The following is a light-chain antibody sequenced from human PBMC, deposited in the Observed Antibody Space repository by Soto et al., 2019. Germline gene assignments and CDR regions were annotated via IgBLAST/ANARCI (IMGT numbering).Light chain of an antibody. CDR3: QQRSNWPVT. CDR2: DAS. Sequence: EIVLTQSPATLSLSPGEGATLSCRASQSVSSYLAWYQQKPGQAPRLLIYDASNRATGIPARFSGSGSGTDFTLIISSLEPEDFAVYYYQQRSNWPVTFGLGTKVEV. J-gene: IGKJ1*01. V-gene: IGKV3-11*01. CDR1: QSVSSY.